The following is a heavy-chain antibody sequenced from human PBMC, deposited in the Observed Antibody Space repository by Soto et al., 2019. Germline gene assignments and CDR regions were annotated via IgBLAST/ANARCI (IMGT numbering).Heavy chain of an antibody. CDR1: GGSVNTGSYY. V-gene: IGHV4-61*01. CDR2: IYYSGST. CDR3: ARDYGGDFFDY. Sequence: PSETLSLTCIVSGGSVNTGSYYWSWIRQPPGKGLEWIGYIYYSGSTNYNPSLKSRVTISVDTSKNQFSLKLSSVTAADTAVYYCARDYGGDFFDYWGQGTLVTVSS. D-gene: IGHD4-17*01. J-gene: IGHJ4*02.